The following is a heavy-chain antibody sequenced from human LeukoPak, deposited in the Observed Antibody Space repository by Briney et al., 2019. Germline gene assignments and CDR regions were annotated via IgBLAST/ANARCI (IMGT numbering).Heavy chain of an antibody. Sequence: PGESLRLSCAASGLTFSNAWMSWVRRAPGEGLEWVGRIKRKTDGETTEYVAPVKGRLTISRDDSKNTLYLQMNSLKTEDTGVYYCATASSGLFYWGQGTLVTVSS. CDR3: ATASSGLFY. J-gene: IGHJ4*02. CDR1: GLTFSNAW. CDR2: IKRKTDGETT. D-gene: IGHD3-16*01. V-gene: IGHV3-15*01.